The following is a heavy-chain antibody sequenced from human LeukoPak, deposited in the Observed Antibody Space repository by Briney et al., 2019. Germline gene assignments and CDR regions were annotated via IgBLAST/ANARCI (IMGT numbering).Heavy chain of an antibody. CDR3: ARGGTTVTTDWFDP. CDR1: GFTFSSYG. CDR2: ISYDGSNK. D-gene: IGHD4-17*01. J-gene: IGHJ5*02. V-gene: IGHV3-30*03. Sequence: GGSLRLSCAASGFTFSSYGMHWVRQAPGKGLEWVAVISYDGSNKYYADSVKGRFTISRDNSKNTLYLQMNSLRSDDMAVYYCARGGTTVTTDWFDPWGQGTLVTVSS.